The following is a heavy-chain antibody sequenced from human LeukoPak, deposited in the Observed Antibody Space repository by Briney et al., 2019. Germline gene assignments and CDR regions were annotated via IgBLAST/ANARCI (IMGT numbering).Heavy chain of an antibody. CDR3: AKAPTTVNYFDY. CDR2: ISGTGGA. CDR1: GVTFSNYA. Sequence: GGSLRLSCAASGVTFSNYAMCCGRHAPGGGVEWVSSISGTGGAYYADSVKGRFTISRDNSKNTLYLQMNSLRVEDTAVYYCAKAPTTVNYFDYWGQGTLVTVSS. J-gene: IGHJ4*02. V-gene: IGHV3-23*01. D-gene: IGHD4-17*01.